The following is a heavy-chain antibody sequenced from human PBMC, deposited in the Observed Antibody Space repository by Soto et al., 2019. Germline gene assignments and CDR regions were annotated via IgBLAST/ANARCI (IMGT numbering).Heavy chain of an antibody. CDR1: GYTFTGYY. D-gene: IGHD5-12*01. J-gene: IGHJ6*02. CDR2: INPNSGGT. CDR3: ARGAWSGYDPPASYYYYYGMDV. Sequence: ASVKVSCKVSGYTFTGYYMHWVRQAPGQGLEWMGWINPNSGGTNYAQKFQGWVTMTRDTSISTAYMELSRLRSDDTAVYYCARGAWSGYDPPASYYYYYGMDVWGQGTTVTVSS. V-gene: IGHV1-2*04.